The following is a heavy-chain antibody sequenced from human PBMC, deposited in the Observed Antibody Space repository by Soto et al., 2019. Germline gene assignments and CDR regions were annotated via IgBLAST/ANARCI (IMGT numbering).Heavy chain of an antibody. D-gene: IGHD4-17*01. CDR3: AKDGLYGDYFDY. V-gene: IGHV3-23*01. CDR2: ISGSGGST. Sequence: WGSLRLSCAASGFTFSNAWINWVRQAPGKGLEWVSAISGSGGSTYYADSVKGRFTISRDNSKNTLYLQMNSLRAEDTAVYYCAKDGLYGDYFDYWGQGTLVTVSS. CDR1: GFTFSNAW. J-gene: IGHJ4*02.